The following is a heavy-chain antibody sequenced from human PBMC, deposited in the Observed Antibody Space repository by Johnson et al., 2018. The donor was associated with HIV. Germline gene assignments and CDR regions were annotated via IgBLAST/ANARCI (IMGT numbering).Heavy chain of an antibody. J-gene: IGHJ3*02. V-gene: IGHV3-13*01. CDR2: IGITGDT. CDR1: GFTSSYYD. D-gene: IGHD6-6*01. Sequence: EQLVESGGGLVQPGGSLRLSCAASGFTSSYYDMHWVRQGPGKGLQWVSGIGITGDTYYAGSVKGRFTISRDNSKNTLYLQMNSRRAEDTAVYYCARDQSSRQAFDIWGQGTMVTVSS. CDR3: ARDQSSRQAFDI.